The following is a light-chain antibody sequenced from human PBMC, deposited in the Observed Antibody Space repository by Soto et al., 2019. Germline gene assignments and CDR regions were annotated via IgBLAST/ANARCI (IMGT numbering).Light chain of an antibody. V-gene: IGKV1-5*03. CDR2: KAS. J-gene: IGKJ1*01. CDR1: QSISSW. Sequence: DIQMTQSPSTLSASIGDSVTITCRSSQSISSWLAWYQQKPGKVPKLLIYKASSLESGVPSRFRGSGSGTEFTLTISSLQPDDIATYYCQQYNSYLTFGQGTKVEIK. CDR3: QQYNSYLT.